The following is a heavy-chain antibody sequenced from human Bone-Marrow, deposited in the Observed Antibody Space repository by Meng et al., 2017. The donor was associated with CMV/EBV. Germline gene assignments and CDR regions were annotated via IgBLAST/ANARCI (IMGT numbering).Heavy chain of an antibody. Sequence: GESLKISCAASGFTFSSYWMHWVRQAPGKGLVWVSRINSDGSSTSYADSVKGRFTISRDNAKNTLYLQMNSLRAEDTAVYYCARVGVGYSYGDDYWGQGTLVTVSS. CDR1: GFTFSSYW. V-gene: IGHV3-74*01. J-gene: IGHJ4*02. CDR3: ARVGVGYSYGDDY. CDR2: INSDGSST. D-gene: IGHD5-18*01.